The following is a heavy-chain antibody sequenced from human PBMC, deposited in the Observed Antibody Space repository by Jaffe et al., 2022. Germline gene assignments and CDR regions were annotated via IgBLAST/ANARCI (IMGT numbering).Heavy chain of an antibody. CDR1: GFTFSSYE. CDR2: ISSSGSTI. J-gene: IGHJ6*03. CDR3: GCSYGSGHPANYYYYYYMDV. V-gene: IGHV3-48*03. D-gene: IGHD3-10*01. Sequence: EVQLVESGGGLVQPGGSLRLSCAASGFTFSSYEMNWVRQAPGKGLEWVSYISSSGSTIYYADSVKGRFTISRDNAKNSLYLQMNSLRAEDTAVYYCGCSYGSGHPANYYYYYYMDVWGKGTTVTVSS.